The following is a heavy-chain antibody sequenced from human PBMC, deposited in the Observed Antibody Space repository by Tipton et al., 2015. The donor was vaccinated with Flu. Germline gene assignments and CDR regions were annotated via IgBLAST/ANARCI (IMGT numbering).Heavy chain of an antibody. CDR1: GFTFSSYD. V-gene: IGHV3-13*01. CDR2: IGTAGDT. CDR3: ARDRGVTTFGRTRHTTRDFDY. Sequence: GSLRLSCAASGFTFSSYDMHWVRQATGKGLEWVSAIGTAGDTYYPGSVKGRFTISRENAKNSLYLQMNSLRAGDTAVYYCARDRGVTTFGRTRHTTRDFDYWGQGTLVTVSS. J-gene: IGHJ4*02. D-gene: IGHD4-11*01.